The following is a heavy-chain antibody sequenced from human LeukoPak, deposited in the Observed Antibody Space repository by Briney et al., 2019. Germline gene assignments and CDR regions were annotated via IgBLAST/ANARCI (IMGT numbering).Heavy chain of an antibody. J-gene: IGHJ5*02. D-gene: IGHD3-22*01. CDR2: IGTNGNT. CDR1: GFTFSRYA. CDR3: VKDDSYHYDTSTYVA. Sequence: GGSLRLSCSASGFTFSRYAMHWARQAPGKGLECVSAIGTNGNTYYADSVKGRFTISRDNSKNTLYLQMSSLRAEDTAVYHCVKDDSYHYDTSTYVAWGQGTLVTVSS. V-gene: IGHV3-64D*06.